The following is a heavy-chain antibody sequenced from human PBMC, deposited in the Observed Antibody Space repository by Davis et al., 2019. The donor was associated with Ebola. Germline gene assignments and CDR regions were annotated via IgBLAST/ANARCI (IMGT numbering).Heavy chain of an antibody. Sequence: ESLKISCAASGFTVSSNYMSWVRQAPGKGLEWVSVIYSGGSTYYADSVKGRFTISRDNSKNTLYLQMNSLRAEDTAVYYCARDPLGIPRGWHPKTWGQGTLVTVSS. CDR3: ARDPLGIPRGWHPKT. D-gene: IGHD3-10*01. CDR2: IYSGGST. CDR1: GFTVSSNY. J-gene: IGHJ4*02. V-gene: IGHV3-66*01.